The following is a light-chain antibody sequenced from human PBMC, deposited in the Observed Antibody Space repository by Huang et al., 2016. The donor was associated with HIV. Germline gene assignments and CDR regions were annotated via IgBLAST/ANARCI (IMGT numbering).Light chain of an antibody. V-gene: IGKV1D-13*01. CDR1: QGISNT. CDR2: DAS. Sequence: LLTQSPSSLSASVGDRVTITCRASQGISNTLAWYQQKPGKAPKLLIYDASSLQTGAPSRFSGSGSGTDFTLTISSLQPEDCATYYCQQFNHYPLTFGGGTKVEIE. J-gene: IGKJ4*01. CDR3: QQFNHYPLT.